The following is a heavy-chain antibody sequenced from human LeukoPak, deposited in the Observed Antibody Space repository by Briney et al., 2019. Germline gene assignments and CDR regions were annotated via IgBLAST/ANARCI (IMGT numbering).Heavy chain of an antibody. CDR3: ARGSGTYAFDS. CDR2: IYYSGST. J-gene: IGHJ4*02. V-gene: IGHV4-59*01. D-gene: IGHD1-26*01. Sequence: SETLSLTCTVSGDSISSYYWSWIRQSPGKGLEWVGYIYYSGSTNYNPSLKSRVHISTDMSKNQFSLKLSSVTAADTAVYFCARGSGTYAFDSWGQGTLVTVSS. CDR1: GDSISSYY.